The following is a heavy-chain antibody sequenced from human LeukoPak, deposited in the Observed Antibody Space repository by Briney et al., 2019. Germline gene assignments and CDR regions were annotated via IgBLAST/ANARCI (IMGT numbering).Heavy chain of an antibody. V-gene: IGHV4-39*01. CDR2: IYYSGST. CDR3: ARPRAYSYGYLDY. J-gene: IGHJ4*02. Sequence: PSETLSLTCTVSGNSIGSSSYYWGWIRQPPGKGLEWIGSIYYSGSTYYNPSLKSRVTISADTSKNQFSLKLSSVTAADTAVYYCARPRAYSYGYLDYWGQGILVTVSS. D-gene: IGHD5-18*01. CDR1: GNSIGSSSYY.